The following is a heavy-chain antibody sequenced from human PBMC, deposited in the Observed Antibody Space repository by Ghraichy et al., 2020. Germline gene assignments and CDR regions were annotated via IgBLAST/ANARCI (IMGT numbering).Heavy chain of an antibody. CDR1: GFTFSSYS. Sequence: GESLNISCAASGFTFSSYSMNWVRQAPGKGLEWVSSISSSSSYIYYADSVKGRFTISRDNAKNSLYLQMNSLRAEDTAVYYCARIAPHPFRYYYYMDVWGKGTTVTVSS. V-gene: IGHV3-21*01. D-gene: IGHD3-16*01. CDR2: ISSSSSYI. J-gene: IGHJ6*03. CDR3: ARIAPHPFRYYYYMDV.